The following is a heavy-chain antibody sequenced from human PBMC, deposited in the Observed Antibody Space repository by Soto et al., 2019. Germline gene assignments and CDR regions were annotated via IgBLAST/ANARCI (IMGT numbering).Heavy chain of an antibody. J-gene: IGHJ4*02. CDR1: GFTFSSYG. D-gene: IGHD2-15*01. CDR2: ISYDGSNK. V-gene: IGHV3-30*18. Sequence: GGSLRLSCAASGFTFSSYGMHWVRQAPGKGLEWVAVISYDGSNKYYADSVKGRFTISRDNSKNTLYLQMNSLRAEDTAVYYCAKDLRDIVVVVAATSGDFDYWGQGTLVTVSS. CDR3: AKDLRDIVVVVAATSGDFDY.